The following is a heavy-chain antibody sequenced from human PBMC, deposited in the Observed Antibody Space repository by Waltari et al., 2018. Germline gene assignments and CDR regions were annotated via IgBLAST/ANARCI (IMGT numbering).Heavy chain of an antibody. D-gene: IGHD4-17*01. CDR2: INHSVST. J-gene: IGHJ4*02. Sequence: QVQLQQWGAGLLKPSETLSLTCAVYGGSFSGYYWCWIRQPPGKGLEWIGEINHSVSTNYNPSVKSRVTIAIDTSKNQFALKLSSVTAADTAVYYCARRTTVSYYFDYWGQGTLVTVSS. CDR3: ARRTTVSYYFDY. CDR1: GGSFSGYY. V-gene: IGHV4-34*01.